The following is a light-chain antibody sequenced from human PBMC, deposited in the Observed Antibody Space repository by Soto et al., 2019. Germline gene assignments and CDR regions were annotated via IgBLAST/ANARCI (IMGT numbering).Light chain of an antibody. CDR1: SSDVGSYNL. V-gene: IGLV2-23*01. Sequence: QSVLTQPASVSGSPGQSITISCTGTSSDVGSYNLVSWYQHHPGKAPNLMIYEGSKRPSGVSNRFSGSKSVNTAALTISGLQAEDEADYYCCSYAGSSTIVFGGGTKLTVL. CDR2: EGS. J-gene: IGLJ2*01. CDR3: CSYAGSSTIV.